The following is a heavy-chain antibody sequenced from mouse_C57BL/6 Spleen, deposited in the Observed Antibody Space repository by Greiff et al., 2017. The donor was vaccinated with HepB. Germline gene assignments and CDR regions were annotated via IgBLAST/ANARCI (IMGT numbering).Heavy chain of an antibody. V-gene: IGHV8-12*01. Sequence: QVTLKESGPGILQPSQTLSLTCSFSGFSLSTSGMGVSWIRQPSGKGLVWLAHIYWDDDKRYNTSLKSRLTIYNDTSSNQVFLKITSVDTADTATYYCARSRAMDYWGQGTSVTVSS. J-gene: IGHJ4*01. CDR2: IYWDDDK. CDR3: ARSRAMDY. CDR1: GFSLSTSGMG.